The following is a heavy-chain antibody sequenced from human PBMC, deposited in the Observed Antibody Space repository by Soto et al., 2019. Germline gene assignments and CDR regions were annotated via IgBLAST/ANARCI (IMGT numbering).Heavy chain of an antibody. CDR1: GFPLSTYG. Sequence: EMQLLECGGGLVQPGGSLRLSCAASGFPLSTYGMTWVRQAPGKGLEWVSAITGTGGNTYYVDSVKGRFTSSRDNSKNMLYLQVNSLRVEDTAVYYCARIRGYWYGLDVWGQGTTVTVSS. CDR3: ARIRGYWYGLDV. J-gene: IGHJ6*02. V-gene: IGHV3-23*01. CDR2: ITGTGGNT.